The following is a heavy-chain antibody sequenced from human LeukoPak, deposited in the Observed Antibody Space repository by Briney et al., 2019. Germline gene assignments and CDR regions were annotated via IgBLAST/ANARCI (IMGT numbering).Heavy chain of an antibody. CDR2: IYYSGST. J-gene: IGHJ4*02. D-gene: IGHD3-10*01. CDR3: ARAPSTMVRGVISGFDY. Sequence: SETLSLTCTVSGGSISSYCWSWIRQPPGKGLEWIGYIYYSGSTNYNPSLKSRVTISVDTSKNQFSLKLSSVTAADTAVYYCARAPSTMVRGVISGFDYWGQGTLVTVSS. V-gene: IGHV4-59*01. CDR1: GGSISSYC.